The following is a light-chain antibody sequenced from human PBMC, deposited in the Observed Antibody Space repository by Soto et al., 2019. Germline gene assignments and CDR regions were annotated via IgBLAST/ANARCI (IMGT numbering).Light chain of an antibody. CDR1: QSVSSH. CDR3: QHYHGWPIT. Sequence: EIVMTQSPATLSVSPGERVTLSCRASQSVSSHLAWYQHKPGQAHRILFYDASTRATGIPARFSGSGSGTEFSLTISGLQSEAFAVYYCQHYHGWPITFGQATRLE. V-gene: IGKV3-15*01. J-gene: IGKJ5*01. CDR2: DAS.